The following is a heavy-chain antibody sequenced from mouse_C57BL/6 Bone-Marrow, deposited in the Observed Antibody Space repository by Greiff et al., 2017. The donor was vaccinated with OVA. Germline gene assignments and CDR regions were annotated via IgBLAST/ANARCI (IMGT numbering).Heavy chain of an antibody. CDR2: ISRGSSTI. Sequence: EVMLVESGGGLVKPGGSLKLSCAASGFTFSDYGMHWVRQAPEKGLEWVAYISRGSSTIYYADTVKGRFTISRDNAKNTLFLQMPSLRSEDTAMYYCASYYVSYAMDYWGQGTSVTVSS. V-gene: IGHV5-17*01. CDR1: GFTFSDYG. J-gene: IGHJ4*01. D-gene: IGHD1-1*01. CDR3: ASYYVSYAMDY.